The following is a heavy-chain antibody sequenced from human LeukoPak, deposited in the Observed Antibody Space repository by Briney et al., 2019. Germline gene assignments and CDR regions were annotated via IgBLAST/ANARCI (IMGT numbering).Heavy chain of an antibody. V-gene: IGHV3-9*01. D-gene: IGHD6-6*01. CDR3: AKDTTYSSSSHFDY. J-gene: IGHJ4*02. CDR2: ISWNSGSI. CDR1: GFTFDDYA. Sequence: GGSLRLSCVASGFTFDDYAMHWVRQAPGKGLEWVSGISWNSGSIGYADSVKGRFTISRDNAKNSLYLQMNSLRAEDTALYYCAKDTTYSSSSHFDYWGQGTLVTVSS.